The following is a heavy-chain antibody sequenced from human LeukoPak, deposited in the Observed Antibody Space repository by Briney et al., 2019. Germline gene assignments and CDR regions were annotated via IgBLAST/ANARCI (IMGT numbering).Heavy chain of an antibody. CDR2: ISGSGNRT. V-gene: IGHV3-23*01. CDR1: GFTFSSYA. CDR3: TTGNGHLNY. Sequence: PGGSLRLSCAASGFTFSSYAMSWVRQAPGKGLEWVSSISGSGNRTYYADSVKGRFTISRDNSKNTLFLQMNSLRAEDTAMYYCTTGNGHLNYWGQGILVTVSS. J-gene: IGHJ4*02.